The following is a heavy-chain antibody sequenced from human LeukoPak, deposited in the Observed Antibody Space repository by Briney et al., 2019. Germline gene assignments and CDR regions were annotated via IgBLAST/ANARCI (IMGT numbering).Heavy chain of an antibody. Sequence: ASVKVSCKASGYTFTDYCMHWVRQAPGRGLEWMGWINPYSGGTNYAQKFQGRVTMTRDTSINTAYMELSRLTSDDSAVYYCAREASKSPVITNFDFWGQGTLVTVSS. D-gene: IGHD3-10*01. CDR2: INPYSGGT. J-gene: IGHJ4*02. CDR3: AREASKSPVITNFDF. V-gene: IGHV1-2*02. CDR1: GYTFTDYC.